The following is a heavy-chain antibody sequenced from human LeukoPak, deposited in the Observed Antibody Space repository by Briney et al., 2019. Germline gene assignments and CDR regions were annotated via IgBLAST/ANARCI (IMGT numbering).Heavy chain of an antibody. CDR1: GGSINRYY. CDR2: IYYSGST. D-gene: IGHD2-2*01. V-gene: IGHV4-59*01. Sequence: SETLSLTCTVSGGSINRYYWSWIRQPPGKGREWVGDIYYSGSTNYNPSLKSRVTISVDTSKNQFSLKLSSVTAADTAVYYCAREYCSSTSCNFDYWGQGTLVTVSS. CDR3: AREYCSSTSCNFDY. J-gene: IGHJ4*02.